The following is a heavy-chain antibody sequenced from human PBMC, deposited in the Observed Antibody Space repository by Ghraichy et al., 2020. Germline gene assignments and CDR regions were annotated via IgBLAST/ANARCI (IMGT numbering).Heavy chain of an antibody. CDR2: ISWNSGSI. Sequence: GGSLRLSCAASGFTFDDYAMHWVRQAPGKGLEWVSGISWNSGSIGYADSVKGRFTISRDNAKNSLYLQMNSLRAEDTALYYCAKAKSTVTTWYFDLWGRGTLVTVSS. CDR3: AKAKSTVTTWYFDL. CDR1: GFTFDDYA. J-gene: IGHJ2*01. D-gene: IGHD4-17*01. V-gene: IGHV3-9*01.